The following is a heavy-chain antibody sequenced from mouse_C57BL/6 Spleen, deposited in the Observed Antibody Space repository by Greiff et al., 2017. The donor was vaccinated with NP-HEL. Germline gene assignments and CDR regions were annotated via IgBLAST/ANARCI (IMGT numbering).Heavy chain of an antibody. CDR3: TREGGYYSNYAVMDY. CDR2: ISSGGDYI. V-gene: IGHV5-9-1*02. J-gene: IGHJ4*01. Sequence: EVKLVESGEGLVKPGGSLKLSCAASGFTFSSYAMSWVRQTPEKRLEWVAYISSGGDYIYYADTVKGRFTISRDNARNTLYLQMSRLKSEDTAMYYCTREGGYYSNYAVMDYWGQGTSVTVSS. D-gene: IGHD2-5*01. CDR1: GFTFSSYA.